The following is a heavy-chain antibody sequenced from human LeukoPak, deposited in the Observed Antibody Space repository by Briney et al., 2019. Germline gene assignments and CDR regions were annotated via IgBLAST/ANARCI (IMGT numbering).Heavy chain of an antibody. Sequence: ASVKVSCKASGYTFTSYGISWVRQAPGQGLEWMGWISAYNGNTNYEQKLQGRVTMTTDTSTSTAYMELRSLRSDDTAVYYCAREPDSYLEYYFDYWGQGTLVTVSS. CDR1: GYTFTSYG. J-gene: IGHJ4*02. CDR2: ISAYNGNT. V-gene: IGHV1-18*01. D-gene: IGHD5-18*01. CDR3: AREPDSYLEYYFDY.